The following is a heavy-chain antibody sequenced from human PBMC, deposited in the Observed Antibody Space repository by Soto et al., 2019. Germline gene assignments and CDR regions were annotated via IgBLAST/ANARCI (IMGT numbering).Heavy chain of an antibody. CDR1: GFTFSSYA. V-gene: IGHV3-23*01. D-gene: IGHD6-13*01. J-gene: IGHJ4*02. Sequence: GGSLRLSCAASGFTFSSYAMSWVRQAPGKGLEWVSAISGSGGSTYYADSVKGRFTISRDNSKNTLYLQMNSLRAEDTAVYYCAKALGSGGTQRPYSSSWYGEDYWGQGTLVTVSS. CDR2: ISGSGGST. CDR3: AKALGSGGTQRPYSSSWYGEDY.